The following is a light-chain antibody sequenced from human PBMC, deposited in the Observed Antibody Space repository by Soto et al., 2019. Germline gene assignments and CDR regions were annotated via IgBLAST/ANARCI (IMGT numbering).Light chain of an antibody. J-gene: IGKJ1*01. CDR3: QQYNSSWT. V-gene: IGKV1-5*03. Sequence: DIQMTQSPSTLSASVGDRVTITCRASQSISSWLAWYQQKPGKAPKLLFYKASSLESGVPSRFSGSGSGTEFPLTISSLQPDDFATYYCQQYNSSWTFGQGTKVEIK. CDR1: QSISSW. CDR2: KAS.